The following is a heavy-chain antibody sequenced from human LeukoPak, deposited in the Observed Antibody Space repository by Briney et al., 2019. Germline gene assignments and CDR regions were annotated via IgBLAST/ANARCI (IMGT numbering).Heavy chain of an antibody. Sequence: ASVKVSCKASGYTFTSYGISWVRQAPGQGLELMGWISAYNGNTNYTQKLQGRVTMTTDTSTSTAYMELRSLRSDDTAVYYCARELTPYGSGSYAAYWGQGTLVTVSS. J-gene: IGHJ4*02. CDR2: ISAYNGNT. CDR3: ARELTPYGSGSYAAY. CDR1: GYTFTSYG. V-gene: IGHV1-18*04. D-gene: IGHD3-10*01.